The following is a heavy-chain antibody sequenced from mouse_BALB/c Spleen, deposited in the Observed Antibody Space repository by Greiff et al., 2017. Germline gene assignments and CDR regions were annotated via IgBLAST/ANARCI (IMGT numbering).Heavy chain of an antibody. J-gene: IGHJ4*01. V-gene: IGHV1S34*01. D-gene: IGHD2-1*01. CDR1: GYSFTGYY. CDR3: AREDYYGNLYAMDD. Sequence: LVKTGASVKISCKASGYSFTGYYMHWVKQSHGKSLEWIGYISCYNGATSYNQKFKGKATFTVDTSSSTAYMQFNSLTSEDSAVYYCAREDYYGNLYAMDDWGQGTSVTVSS. CDR2: ISCYNGAT.